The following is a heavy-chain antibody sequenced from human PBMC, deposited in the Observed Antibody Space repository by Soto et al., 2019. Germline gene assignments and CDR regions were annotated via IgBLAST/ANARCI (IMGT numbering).Heavy chain of an antibody. J-gene: IGHJ4*02. CDR1: GGSISSGGYY. V-gene: IGHV4-31*03. Sequence: SETLSLTCTVSGGSISSGGYYWSWIRQHPGKGLEWIGYIYYSGSTYYNPSLKSRVTISVDTSKNQFSLKLSSVTAADTAMYYCARERVATPHFDYWGQGTLVTVSS. CDR2: IYYSGST. D-gene: IGHD5-12*01. CDR3: ARERVATPHFDY.